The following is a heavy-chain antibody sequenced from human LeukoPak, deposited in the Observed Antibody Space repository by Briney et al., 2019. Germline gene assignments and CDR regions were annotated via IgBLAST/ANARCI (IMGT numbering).Heavy chain of an antibody. J-gene: IGHJ4*02. CDR3: AREYYYDSSGSPGVDY. V-gene: IGHV4-61*02. CDR1: GGSISSGSYY. CDR2: IYTSGST. Sequence: SETLSLTCTVSGGSISSGSYYWSWIRQPAGKGLEWIGRIYTSGSTNYNPSLKSRVTISVDTSKNQFSLKLSSVTAADSAVYYCAREYYYDSSGSPGVDYWGQGTLVTVSS. D-gene: IGHD3-22*01.